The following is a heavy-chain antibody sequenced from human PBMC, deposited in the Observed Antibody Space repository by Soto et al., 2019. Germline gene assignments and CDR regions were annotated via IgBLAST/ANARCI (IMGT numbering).Heavy chain of an antibody. Sequence: SETLSLTCTVSGGSISSYYWSWIRQPPGKGLEWIGYIYYSGGTNYNPSLKSRVTISVDTSKNQFSLKLSSVTAADTAVYYCAITWYSSSWYYYYMDVWGKGTTVTVSS. CDR2: IYYSGGT. J-gene: IGHJ6*03. CDR3: AITWYSSSWYYYYMDV. D-gene: IGHD6-13*01. V-gene: IGHV4-59*08. CDR1: GGSISSYY.